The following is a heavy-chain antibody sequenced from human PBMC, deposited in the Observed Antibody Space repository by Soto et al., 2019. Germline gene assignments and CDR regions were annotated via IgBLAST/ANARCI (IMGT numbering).Heavy chain of an antibody. J-gene: IGHJ4*02. V-gene: IGHV3-21*01. CDR1: GFHFSTYR. CDR2: ITANSDYT. Sequence: GGSLRLSCAASGFHFSTYRMSWVRRAPGKGLEWVSSITANSDYTYHADSLKGRFTISRDNAKSSLYLQMNNLRVDDTALYFLTLVDGYTHASDVWGQGTQVTVSS. CDR3: TLVDGYTHASDV. D-gene: IGHD5-12*01.